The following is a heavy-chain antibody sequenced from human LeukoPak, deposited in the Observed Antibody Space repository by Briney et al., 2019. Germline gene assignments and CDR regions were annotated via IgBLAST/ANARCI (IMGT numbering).Heavy chain of an antibody. CDR3: ARAGGIRTAALDLDY. D-gene: IGHD6-25*01. CDR1: GGSFSGYY. CDR2: INHSGST. Sequence: PSETLSLTCAVYGGSFSGYYWSWIRQPPGKGLEWIGEINHSGSTNHNPSLKSRVTISSDTSKNQFSLKLTSVTAADTAVYYCARAGGIRTAALDLDYWGQGTLVTVSS. V-gene: IGHV4-34*01. J-gene: IGHJ4*02.